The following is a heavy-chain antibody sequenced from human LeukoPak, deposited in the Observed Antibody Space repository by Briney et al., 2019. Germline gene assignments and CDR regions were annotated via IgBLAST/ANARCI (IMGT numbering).Heavy chain of an antibody. D-gene: IGHD6-6*01. CDR3: ARDGCGSSSCLDY. V-gene: IGHV4-59*01. CDR1: GGSINSYY. J-gene: IGHJ4*02. Sequence: SETLSLTCTVSGGSINSYYWSWIRQPPGKGLEWIGYISYSGSTNYNPSLKSRVTISVDTSKNQFSLKLSSVTAADTAVYYCARDGCGSSSCLDYWGQGTLVTV. CDR2: ISYSGST.